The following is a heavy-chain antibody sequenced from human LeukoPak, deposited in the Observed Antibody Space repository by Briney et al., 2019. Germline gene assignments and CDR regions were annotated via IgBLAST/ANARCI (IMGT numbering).Heavy chain of an antibody. V-gene: IGHV2-5*02. CDR2: IYWDDDK. CDR1: GFSLSTSGVG. CDR3: AHSGNYDILTGYLRFDP. D-gene: IGHD3-9*01. J-gene: IGHJ5*02. Sequence: ESGPTLVKPTQTLTLTCTFSGFSLSTSGVGVGWIRQPPGKALEWLALIYWDDDKRYSPSLKSRLTITKDTSKNQVVLTMTNMDPVDTATYYCAHSGNYDILTGYLRFDPWGQGTLVTVSS.